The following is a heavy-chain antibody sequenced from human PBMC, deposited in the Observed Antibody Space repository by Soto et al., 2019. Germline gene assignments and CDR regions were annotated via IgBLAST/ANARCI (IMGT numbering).Heavy chain of an antibody. V-gene: IGHV3-74*01. D-gene: IGHD2-21*02. CDR2: ITSDGKSK. CDR3: ARESGDWPLNWFDP. CDR1: GLNFSNHW. Sequence: GGSLRLSCAASGLNFSNHWMHWVRQRPAEGLVWVSRITSDGKSKAYAESVKGRFAISRDNAKNTLYLQMNGLTAEDTAVYYCARESGDWPLNWFDPWGQGTLVTVSS. J-gene: IGHJ5*02.